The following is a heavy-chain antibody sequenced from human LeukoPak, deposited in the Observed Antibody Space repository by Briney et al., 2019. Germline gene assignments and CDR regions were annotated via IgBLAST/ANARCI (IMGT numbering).Heavy chain of an antibody. CDR3: ARGRQNDY. J-gene: IGHJ4*02. CDR1: GGSFSGYD. CDR2: INNSGST. Sequence: SGALSLTCAVYGGSFSGYDWSWIRQPPGKGLEWIGEINNSGSTNYNPSLKSRVTISVDTSKNQFYLTLISVTAAATAVYYCARGRQNDYWGQGTLVTVSS. V-gene: IGHV4-34*01.